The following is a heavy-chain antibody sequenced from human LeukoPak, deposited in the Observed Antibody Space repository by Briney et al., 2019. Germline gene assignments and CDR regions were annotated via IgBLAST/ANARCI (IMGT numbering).Heavy chain of an antibody. Sequence: PGGSLRLSCAASGFTFSSYAMHWVRQAPGKGLEWVAVISYDGSNKYYADSVKGRFTISRDNSKNTLYLQMNSLRAEDTAVYYCARDTAPSRYYYDSGPFFWGQGTLVTVSS. V-gene: IGHV3-30-3*01. CDR3: ARDTAPSRYYYDSGPFF. J-gene: IGHJ4*02. CDR2: ISYDGSNK. D-gene: IGHD3-22*01. CDR1: GFTFSSYA.